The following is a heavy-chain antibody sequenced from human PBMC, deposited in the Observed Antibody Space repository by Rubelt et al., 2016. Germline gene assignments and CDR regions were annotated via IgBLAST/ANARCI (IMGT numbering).Heavy chain of an antibody. V-gene: IGHV1-18*01. CDR2: ISAYNGNT. CDR3: ARDPLPVRGVIMTPTH. CDR1: GYTFTSYG. J-gene: IGHJ4*02. Sequence: QVQLVQSGAEVKKPGASVKVSCKASGYTFTSYGISWVRKAPGQGLEWMGWISAYNGNTNYAQKSQGRVTMTPATSTSTAYMELRSLRSDDTAVYYCARDPLPVRGVIMTPTHWGQGTLVTVSS. D-gene: IGHD3-10*01.